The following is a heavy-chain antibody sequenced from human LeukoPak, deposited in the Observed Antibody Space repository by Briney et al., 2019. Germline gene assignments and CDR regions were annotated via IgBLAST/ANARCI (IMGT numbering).Heavy chain of an antibody. J-gene: IGHJ5*02. D-gene: IGHD3-16*01. CDR2: ISGSGGTT. Sequence: PGGSLRLSCAASGFTFTRYGMSWVRQAPGKGLEWVSTISGSGGTTSNADSVKGRFTISRDNSKNTLYLQMNSLRAEDTAVYYCAKDQYITLRGNRNWLDPWGLGTLVTVSS. CDR1: GFTFTRYG. CDR3: AKDQYITLRGNRNWLDP. V-gene: IGHV3-23*01.